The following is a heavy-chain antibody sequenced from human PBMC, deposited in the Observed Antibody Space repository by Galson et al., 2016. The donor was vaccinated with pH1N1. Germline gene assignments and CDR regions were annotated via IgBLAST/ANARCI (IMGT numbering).Heavy chain of an antibody. J-gene: IGHJ6*02. V-gene: IGHV3-30*18. CDR1: GFTFSSYG. CDR3: AKDLSSTRNYGMDV. D-gene: IGHD2-2*01. Sequence: SLRLSCAASGFTFSSYGMHWVRQAPGKGLEWVAVIWYDGSNKYYADSVKGRFTISRDNSKNTLYLQMNSLRAEETAMYYFAKDLSSTRNYGMDVWGQGTTVTVSS. CDR2: IWYDGSNK.